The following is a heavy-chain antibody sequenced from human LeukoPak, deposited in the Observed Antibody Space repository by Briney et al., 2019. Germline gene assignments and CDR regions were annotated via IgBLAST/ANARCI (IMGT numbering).Heavy chain of an antibody. CDR1: GYTFTAYY. CDR3: ASEAFCAGGRCYLQRVSS. D-gene: IGHD2-15*01. J-gene: IGHJ5*02. Sequence: GASVKVSCKASGYTFTAYYIHWVRQAPGQGVEWMGWIDANSGDTKYAQKFQGRITISRDTSIGTAYLELSSLISDDTAVYYCASEAFCAGGRCYLQRVSSWGPGTLVTVSS. V-gene: IGHV1-2*02. CDR2: IDANSGDT.